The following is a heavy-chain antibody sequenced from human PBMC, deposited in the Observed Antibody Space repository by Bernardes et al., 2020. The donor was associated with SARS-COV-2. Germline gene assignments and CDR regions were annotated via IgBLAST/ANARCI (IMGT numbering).Heavy chain of an antibody. CDR1: GGTFSSYA. D-gene: IGHD5-18*01. V-gene: IGHV1-69*04. CDR2: IIPILGIA. J-gene: IGHJ4*02. CDR3: ARDRTTRPGGAMVTYFDY. Sequence: SVKVSCKASGGTFSSYAISWVRQAPGQGLEWMGRIIPILGIANYAQKFQGRVTITADKSTSTAYMELSSLRSEDTAVYYCARDRTTRPGGAMVTYFDYWGQGTLVTVSS.